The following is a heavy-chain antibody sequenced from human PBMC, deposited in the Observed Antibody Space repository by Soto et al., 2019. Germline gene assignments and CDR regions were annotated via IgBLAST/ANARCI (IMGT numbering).Heavy chain of an antibody. V-gene: IGHV4-31*03. J-gene: IGHJ4*02. Sequence: QVQLQESGPGLVKPSQTLSLTCTVSGGSISSGGYYWSWIRQHPGKGLEWIGYIYYSGSTYYNPCLKGRVTVPVDPSKNHFTLKLSSVTAADAAVYYCARGPGYYASSGGAEYWGQGTLVTVSS. CDR3: ARGPGYYASSGGAEY. CDR2: IYYSGST. D-gene: IGHD3-22*01. CDR1: GGSISSGGYY.